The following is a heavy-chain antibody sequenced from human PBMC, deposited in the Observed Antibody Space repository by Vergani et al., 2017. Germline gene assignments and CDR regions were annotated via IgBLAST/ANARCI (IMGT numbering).Heavy chain of an antibody. J-gene: IGHJ4*02. Sequence: QLQLQESGPGLVKPSETLSLTCTVSGGSFSNSGYYWGWIRQPPGKGLEWIGSIYYSWSTYYNPSLESRLTISVDTSKNQFSLKLSSVTAADTAVYFCASRLSYDSSGYDWGQGTLVTVSS. CDR3: ASRLSYDSSGYD. D-gene: IGHD3-22*01. CDR2: IYYSWST. V-gene: IGHV4-39*01. CDR1: GGSFSNSGYY.